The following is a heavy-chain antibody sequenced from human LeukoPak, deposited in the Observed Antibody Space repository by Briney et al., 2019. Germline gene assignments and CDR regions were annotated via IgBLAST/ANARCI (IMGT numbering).Heavy chain of an antibody. CDR1: GGSISSSSYY. J-gene: IGHJ6*03. CDR2: IYYSGST. CDR3: ARGPPLRFLEWLSHPSNMDV. D-gene: IGHD3-3*01. V-gene: IGHV4-39*01. Sequence: SETLSLTCTVSGGSISSSSYYWGWIRQPPGRGLEWIGSIYYSGSTYYNPSLKSRVTISVNTSKNQFSLKLSSVTAADTAVYYCARGPPLRFLEWLSHPSNMDVWGKGTTVTVSS.